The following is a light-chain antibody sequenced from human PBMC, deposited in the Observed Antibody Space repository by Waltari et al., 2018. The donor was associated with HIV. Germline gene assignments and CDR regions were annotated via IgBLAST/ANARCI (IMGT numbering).Light chain of an antibody. CDR1: QDIRND. J-gene: IGKJ1*01. CDR2: GAS. CDR3: LQHKDYPWT. Sequence: IQMTQSPSSLSASVVDRVTITCRASQDIRNDLGWYQQKPGEAPKRLISGASSLQSGVPPTFSGSGSGTEFTLTITNLQPEDFATYYCLQHKDYPWTFGQGTRVEVK. V-gene: IGKV1-17*02.